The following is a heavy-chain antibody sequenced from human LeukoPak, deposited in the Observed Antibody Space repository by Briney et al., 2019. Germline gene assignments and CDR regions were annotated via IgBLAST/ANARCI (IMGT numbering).Heavy chain of an antibody. J-gene: IGHJ5*02. CDR1: GFTFSSYS. CDR3: ARGGYSSSWYPPPWFDP. Sequence: PGGSLRLSCAASGFTFSSYSMNWVRQAPGKGLEWVSSISSSSSYIYYADSVKGRFTISRDNAKNSLYLQMNGLRAEDTAVYYCARGGYSSSWYPPPWFDPWGQGTLVTASS. V-gene: IGHV3-21*01. D-gene: IGHD6-13*01. CDR2: ISSSSSYI.